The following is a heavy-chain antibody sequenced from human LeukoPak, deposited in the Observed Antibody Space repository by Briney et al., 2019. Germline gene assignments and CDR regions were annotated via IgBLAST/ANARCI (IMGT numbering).Heavy chain of an antibody. CDR2: IGTSGGSI. V-gene: IGHV3-23*01. D-gene: IGHD2-21*02. J-gene: IGHJ4*02. Sequence: PGGSLRLSCAASGFSFSNYSMTWVRQAPGKDLEWVSSIGTSGGSIYYAESGKGRFTISRDNSKNTLYLQMNSLRVDDTAVYYCAKGISVTAIRYFDHWGQGTLVTVSS. CDR3: AKGISVTAIRYFDH. CDR1: GFSFSNYS.